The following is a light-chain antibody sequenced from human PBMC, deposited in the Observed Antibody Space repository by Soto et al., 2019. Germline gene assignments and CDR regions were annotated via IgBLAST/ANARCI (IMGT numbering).Light chain of an antibody. CDR1: QSVNSK. CDR3: QQRSNWPLT. CDR2: DAS. V-gene: IGKV3-11*01. Sequence: EIVMTQSPATLSVSPGERATLSCRASQSVNSKLAWYQQKPGQAPRLLIYDASNRATGIPARFSGSGSGTDFTLTISSLEPEDFAVYYCQQRSNWPLTFGGGTKVDIK. J-gene: IGKJ4*01.